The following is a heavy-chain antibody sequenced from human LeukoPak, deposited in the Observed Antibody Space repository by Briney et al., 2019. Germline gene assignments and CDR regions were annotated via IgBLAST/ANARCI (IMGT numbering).Heavy chain of an antibody. V-gene: IGHV3-21*01. Sequence: PGGSLRLSCAASGFTFSSYSMNWVRQAPGKGLEWVSSISSSSSYIYYADSVKGRFTISRDNAKNSLYLQMNSLRAEDTAVYYCAKVRDLDIVATIAVHFDYWGQGTLVTVSS. CDR2: ISSSSSYI. CDR1: GFTFSSYS. D-gene: IGHD5-12*01. CDR3: AKVRDLDIVATIAVHFDY. J-gene: IGHJ4*02.